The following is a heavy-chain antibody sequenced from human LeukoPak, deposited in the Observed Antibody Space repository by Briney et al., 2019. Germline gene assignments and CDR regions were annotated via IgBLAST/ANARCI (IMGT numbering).Heavy chain of an antibody. CDR1: RFTFSSYG. V-gene: IGHV3-33*01. CDR2: IWYDGSNK. CDR3: ARDKAGNDILTGHFDY. Sequence: PGRSLRLSCAASRFTFSSYGMHWVRKAPGKGLESLAVIWYDGSNKYYADSVKGRFTISRDNSKNTLYLQMNSLRAEDTAVYYCARDKAGNDILTGHFDYWGQGTLVTVSS. D-gene: IGHD3-9*01. J-gene: IGHJ4*02.